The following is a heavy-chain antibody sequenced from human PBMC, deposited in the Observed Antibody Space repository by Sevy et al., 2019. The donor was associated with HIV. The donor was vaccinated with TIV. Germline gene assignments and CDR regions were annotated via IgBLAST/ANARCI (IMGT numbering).Heavy chain of an antibody. Sequence: GGSLRLSCAASGFTFSSYSMNWVRQAPGKGLEWVSYISSSSSTIYYADSVKGRFTISRDKGKNSPYLQMNSLRAEETAWFYWAGEGVGPAAMGSWFGPWGQGTLVTVSS. D-gene: IGHD2-2*01. J-gene: IGHJ5*02. CDR2: ISSSSSTI. V-gene: IGHV3-48*01. CDR1: GFTFSSYS. CDR3: AGEGVGPAAMGSWFGP.